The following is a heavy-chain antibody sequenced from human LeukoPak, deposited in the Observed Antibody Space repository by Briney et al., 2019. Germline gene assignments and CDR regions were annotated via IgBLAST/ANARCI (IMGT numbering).Heavy chain of an antibody. CDR3: AKDRWDASWGIDY. CDR2: ISGSGGST. D-gene: IGHD7-27*01. CDR1: GFTFDDYA. V-gene: IGHV3-23*01. Sequence: GGSLRLSCAASGFTFDDYAMHWVRQAPGKGLEWVSAISGSGGSTYYADSVKGRFTISRDNSKNTLYLQMNSLRAEDTAVYYCAKDRWDASWGIDYWGQGTLVTVSS. J-gene: IGHJ4*02.